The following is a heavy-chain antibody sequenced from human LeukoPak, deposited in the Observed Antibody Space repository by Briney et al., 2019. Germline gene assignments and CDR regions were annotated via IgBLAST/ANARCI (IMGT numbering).Heavy chain of an antibody. V-gene: IGHV3-43*02. CDR3: ARAPSSGFLFDY. J-gene: IGHJ4*02. D-gene: IGHD6-6*01. CDR1: GFIFDDYS. Sequence: GGSLRLACAASGFIFDDYSMHWVRQAPGKGLEWVSLISRDGGGTYYPDSVKGRFTISRDNSRSSLFLQMHSLRTEDTAFYYCARAPSSGFLFDYWGKGTLVTVSS. CDR2: ISRDGGGT.